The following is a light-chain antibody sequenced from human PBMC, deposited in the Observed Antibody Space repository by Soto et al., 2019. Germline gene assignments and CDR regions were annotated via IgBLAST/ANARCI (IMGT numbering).Light chain of an antibody. CDR2: GAS. CDR3: QQYGSSPYT. CDR1: QSVSSSY. Sequence: ELVLTKSPGTLSLSPGERATLSCRASQSVSSSYLAWYQQKPGQAPRLLSYGASSRATGIPDRFSGSGSGTDFTLTISRLSPEDFAVYYCQQYGSSPYTFGQGTKLEIK. V-gene: IGKV3-20*01. J-gene: IGKJ2*01.